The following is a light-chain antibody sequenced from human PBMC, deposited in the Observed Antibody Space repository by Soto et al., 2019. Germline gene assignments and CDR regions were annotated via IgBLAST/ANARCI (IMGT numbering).Light chain of an antibody. CDR2: DVS. J-gene: IGLJ1*01. Sequence: QSVLTQPASLSGAPGQSITISCTGTSSAVGGYNYVSWYQQHPGKAPKLMIYDVSNRPSGVSNRFSGSKSDNTASLTISGLQAEDEADYYCSSYLSSSSYVFGTGTKVTVL. CDR3: SSYLSSSSYV. CDR1: SSAVGGYNY. V-gene: IGLV2-14*01.